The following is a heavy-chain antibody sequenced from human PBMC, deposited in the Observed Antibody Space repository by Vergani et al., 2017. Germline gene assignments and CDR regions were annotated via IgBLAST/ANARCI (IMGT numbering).Heavy chain of an antibody. J-gene: IGHJ3*02. CDR1: GFTFSSYA. D-gene: IGHD2-2*01. V-gene: IGHV3-23*01. CDR3: AKSPAVVPATRRAFDI. CDR2: ISGSGGST. Sequence: EVQLLESGGGLVQPGGSLRLSCAASGFTFSSYAMSWVRQAPGKGLEWVSGISGSGGSTYYADSVKGRFTISRDNSKNTLYLQMNSLRAEDTAVYYCAKSPAVVPATRRAFDIWGQGTMVTVSS.